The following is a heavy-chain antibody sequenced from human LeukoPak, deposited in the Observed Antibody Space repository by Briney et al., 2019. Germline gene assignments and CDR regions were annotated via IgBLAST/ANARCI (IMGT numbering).Heavy chain of an antibody. J-gene: IGHJ5*02. CDR1: GYSFTNYY. D-gene: IGHD6-13*01. V-gene: IGHV1-46*01. CDR2: INPSGGGT. Sequence: ASVKVSCKASGYSFTNYYIHWVRQAPGQGLEWMGRINPSGGGTSYAQKFQGRVTMTRDMSTSTVYMELSSLRSEDTAVYYCARDMRYSSSPIDWFDPWGQGTLVTVSS. CDR3: ARDMRYSSSPIDWFDP.